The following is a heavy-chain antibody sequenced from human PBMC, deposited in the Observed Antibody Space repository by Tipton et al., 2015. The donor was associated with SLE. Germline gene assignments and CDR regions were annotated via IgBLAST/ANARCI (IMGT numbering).Heavy chain of an antibody. CDR3: VRGWELDY. J-gene: IGHJ4*01. Sequence: QLVQSGAEVKNPGASVKVSCKASGYTFTNYDINWVRQAPGQGLEWMGWTSGYNGNSNCAQKLQGRVTMTTDTSTSTAYMELRSLRSDDTAVYYCVRGWELDYWGQGTLVTVSS. D-gene: IGHD4-23*01. CDR2: TSGYNGNS. CDR1: GYTFTNYD. V-gene: IGHV1-18*01.